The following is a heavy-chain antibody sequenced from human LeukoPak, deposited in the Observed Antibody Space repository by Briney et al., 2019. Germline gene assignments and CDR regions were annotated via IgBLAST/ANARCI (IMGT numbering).Heavy chain of an antibody. CDR3: ARDGPRSGYDLGHFDN. CDR2: IYSTGRS. Sequence: SETLSLTCTVSGYSIISDYFWSWVRQPAGKGLEWIGRIYSTGRSDYNPSLKSRITMSVDTSKNQFSLKLSSVTAADTAVYYCARDGPRSGYDLGHFDNLGQGTLDTASS. CDR1: GYSIISDYF. D-gene: IGHD5-12*01. V-gene: IGHV4-4*07. J-gene: IGHJ4*02.